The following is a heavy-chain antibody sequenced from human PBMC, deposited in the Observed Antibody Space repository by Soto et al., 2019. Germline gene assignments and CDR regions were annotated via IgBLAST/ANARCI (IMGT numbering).Heavy chain of an antibody. J-gene: IGHJ5*02. Sequence: QVQLVQSGAEVKKPGSSVKVSCKASGGTFSSYTISWVRQAPGQGLEWMGRIIPILGIANYAQKFQGRVTITADKATSTAYMEMSSLRSEDTAVYYCARDLGVTGTTMGATNWFDPWGQGTLVTVSS. CDR3: ARDLGVTGTTMGATNWFDP. CDR1: GGTFSSYT. D-gene: IGHD1-7*01. CDR2: IIPILGIA. V-gene: IGHV1-69*08.